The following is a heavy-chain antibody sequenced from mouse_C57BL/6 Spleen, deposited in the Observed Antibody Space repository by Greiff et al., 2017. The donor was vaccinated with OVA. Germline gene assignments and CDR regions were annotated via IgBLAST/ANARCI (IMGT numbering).Heavy chain of an antibody. CDR2: INPSSGYN. D-gene: IGHD3-2*02. Sequence: VQLQQSGAELARPGASVKMSCKASGYTFTSYTMHWVKQRPGQGLEWIGYINPSSGYNKYNQKFKDKATLTADKSSSTAYMQLSSLTSEDSAVYYCAKRTAQATDYYAMDYCGQGTSVTVSS. J-gene: IGHJ4*01. CDR1: GYTFTSYT. V-gene: IGHV1-4*01. CDR3: AKRTAQATDYYAMDY.